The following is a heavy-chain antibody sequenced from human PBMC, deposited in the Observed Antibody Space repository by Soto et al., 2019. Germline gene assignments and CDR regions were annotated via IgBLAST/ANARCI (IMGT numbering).Heavy chain of an antibody. D-gene: IGHD6-25*01. J-gene: IGHJ6*02. CDR1: GFTFSSYD. CDR2: IGTAGDT. Sequence: EVQLVESGGGLVQPGGSLRLSCAASGFTFSSYDMHWVRQATGKGLEWVSAIGTAGDTYYPGSVKGRFTISRENAKNSLYLQMNSLRAGDTAVYYCARTPAADGYYYYGMDVWGQGTTVTVSS. V-gene: IGHV3-13*01. CDR3: ARTPAADGYYYYGMDV.